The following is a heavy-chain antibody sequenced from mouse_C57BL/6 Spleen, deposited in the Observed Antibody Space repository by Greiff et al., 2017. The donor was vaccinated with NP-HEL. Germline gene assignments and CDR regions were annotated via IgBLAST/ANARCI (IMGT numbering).Heavy chain of an antibody. CDR1: GYTFTSYW. Sequence: QVQLQQPGAELVKPGASVKLSCKASGYTFTSYWMHWVKQRPGQGLEWIGMIHPNRGSTNYNEKFKSKATLTVDKSSSTAYMQLSSLTSEDSAVYYCAPYYDYDEGFAYWGQGTLVTVSA. D-gene: IGHD2-4*01. J-gene: IGHJ3*01. CDR2: IHPNRGST. CDR3: APYYDYDEGFAY. V-gene: IGHV1-64*01.